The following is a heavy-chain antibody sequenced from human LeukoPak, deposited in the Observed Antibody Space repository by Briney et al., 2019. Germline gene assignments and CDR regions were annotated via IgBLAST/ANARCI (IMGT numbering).Heavy chain of an antibody. CDR3: ARGWRTMVRGVIMWFDP. D-gene: IGHD3-10*01. CDR1: GYTFTSYA. Sequence: ASVKVSCKASGYTFTSYAMNWVRQAPGQGLEWMGWINTNTGNPTYAQGFTGRFVFSLDTSVSTAYLQISSLKAEGTAVYYCARGWRTMVRGVIMWFDPWGQGTLVTVSS. CDR2: INTNTGNP. V-gene: IGHV7-4-1*02. J-gene: IGHJ5*02.